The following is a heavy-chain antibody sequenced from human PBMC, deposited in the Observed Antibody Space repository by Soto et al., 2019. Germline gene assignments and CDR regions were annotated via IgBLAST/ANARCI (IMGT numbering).Heavy chain of an antibody. J-gene: IGHJ6*02. CDR1: GGSISSGGYY. D-gene: IGHD6-19*01. Sequence: SETLSLTCTVSGGSISSGGYYWSWIRQHPGKGPEWIGYIYYSGSTYYNPSLKSRVTISVDTSKNQFSLKLSSVTAADTAVYYCARDSSGWNGDYYYGMDVWGQGTTVTVSS. V-gene: IGHV4-31*03. CDR3: ARDSSGWNGDYYYGMDV. CDR2: IYYSGST.